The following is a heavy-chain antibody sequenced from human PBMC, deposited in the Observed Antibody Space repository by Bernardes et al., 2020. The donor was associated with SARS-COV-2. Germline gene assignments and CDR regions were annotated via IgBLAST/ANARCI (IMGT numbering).Heavy chain of an antibody. CDR3: ARGGTTVYPNY. V-gene: IGHV3-21*06. CDR1: GFTFSIHT. CDR2: ISSSSSSI. D-gene: IGHD4-17*01. Sequence: GSLRLSCAASGFTFSIHTMNWVRQAPGEGLEWVSSISSSSSSIYYADSVKGRFTISRDNGKNSLYLQMNSLRAEDTAVYYCARGGTTVYPNYWGQGTLVTVSS. J-gene: IGHJ4*02.